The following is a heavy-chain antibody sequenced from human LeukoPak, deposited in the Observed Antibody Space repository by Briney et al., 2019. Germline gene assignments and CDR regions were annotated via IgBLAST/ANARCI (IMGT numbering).Heavy chain of an antibody. Sequence: ASVKVSCKASGGTFSKYAISWVRQAPGQGLEWMAGITPVHGTTNYAQRFEDRATITTDESTSTAYMELKSLRSEDTAMYYCVKIVFRGTHLFAWGQGTLVTVSS. D-gene: IGHD2-21*01. CDR1: GGTFSKYA. CDR2: ITPVHGTT. J-gene: IGHJ5*02. V-gene: IGHV1-69*05. CDR3: VKIVFRGTHLFA.